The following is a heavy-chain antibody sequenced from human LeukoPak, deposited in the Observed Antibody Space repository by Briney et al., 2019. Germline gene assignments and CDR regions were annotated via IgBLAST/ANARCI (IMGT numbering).Heavy chain of an antibody. CDR2: ISGSGGST. D-gene: IGHD4-11*01. CDR1: EFTFNSYA. CDR3: AKDRYSNYGNWFDP. Sequence: GGSLRLSCAASEFTFNSYAMNWVRQAPGKGLEWVSGISGSGGSTFYADSVKGRFTISRDNSKNTLYLQMNSLRAEDTAVYYCAKDRYSNYGNWFDPWGQGTLVTVFS. V-gene: IGHV3-23*01. J-gene: IGHJ5*02.